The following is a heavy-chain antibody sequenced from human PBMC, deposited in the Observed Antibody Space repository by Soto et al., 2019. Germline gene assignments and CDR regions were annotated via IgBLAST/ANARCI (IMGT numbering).Heavy chain of an antibody. D-gene: IGHD6-19*01. V-gene: IGHV1-3*01. J-gene: IGHJ5*02. Sequence: ASVKVSCKASGYNIQSHAIHWVRQAPGQRLEWMGWINAGNGNTKYSENFEGRVTFTRDTAATTLYMELTSLTSEDTAVYFCGRDQSGIGWYVDWFDPWGQGTLVTVSS. CDR1: GYNIQSHA. CDR3: GRDQSGIGWYVDWFDP. CDR2: INAGNGNT.